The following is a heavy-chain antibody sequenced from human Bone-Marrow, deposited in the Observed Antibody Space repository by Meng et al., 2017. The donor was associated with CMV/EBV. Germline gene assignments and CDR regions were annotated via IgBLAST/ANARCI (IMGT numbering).Heavy chain of an antibody. D-gene: IGHD3-22*01. Sequence: QVQLQESGPGLVKPSETLSLICSVSGESISSGNFYWGWIRQPPGKGLEYIGSIYHGGSTYYNPSLKSRVTIFVDTSKNQFSLRLTSVTAADTAVYYCLANGYYSNWFDPWGQGTLVTVSS. V-gene: IGHV4-39*01. J-gene: IGHJ5*02. CDR1: GESISSGNFY. CDR2: IYHGGST. CDR3: LANGYYSNWFDP.